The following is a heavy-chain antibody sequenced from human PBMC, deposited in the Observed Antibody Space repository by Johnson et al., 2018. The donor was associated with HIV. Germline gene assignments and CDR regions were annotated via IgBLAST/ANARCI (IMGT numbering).Heavy chain of an antibody. V-gene: IGHV3-48*03. CDR3: ARWGHIAAAGSSVFDI. D-gene: IGHD6-13*01. Sequence: VQLVESGGGLVQPGGSLRLSCAASGFTFSDYEMNWVRQAPGKGLEWLLYISKTGSTIYYGDSVKGRFSISRDNAKNSLYLQMTSLRAEDTAVYFCARWGHIAAAGSSVFDIWGLGTKVFVSS. CDR1: GFTFSDYE. CDR2: ISKTGSTI. J-gene: IGHJ3*02.